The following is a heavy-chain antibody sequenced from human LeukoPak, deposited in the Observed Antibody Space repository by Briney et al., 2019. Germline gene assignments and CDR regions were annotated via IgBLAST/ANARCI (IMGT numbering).Heavy chain of an antibody. V-gene: IGHV4-34*01. D-gene: IGHD3-10*01. Sequence: SETLSLTCAVYGGSFSGYYWSWIRQPPGKGLEWIGSIYYSGNTYYNSSLKSRVTISLDTSKNQFSLNLFSVTAADTAMYYCTRAKGYGLIDYWGQGTLVTVSS. CDR1: GGSFSGYY. CDR2: IYYSGNT. CDR3: TRAKGYGLIDY. J-gene: IGHJ4*02.